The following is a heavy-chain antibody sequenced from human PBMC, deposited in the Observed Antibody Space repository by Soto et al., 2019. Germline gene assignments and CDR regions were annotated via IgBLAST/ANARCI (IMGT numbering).Heavy chain of an antibody. D-gene: IGHD3-10*01. CDR3: ARGGSAWLSDNWFDP. CDR2: IIPIFDTA. CDR1: GGTFSSYP. J-gene: IGHJ5*02. Sequence: QVQLVQSGAEVKKPGSSVKVSCKASGGTFSSYPISWVRQAPGQGLEWMGGIIPIFDTANYAQKFQGRVTITADESTSTAYMQLSSLRSEDTAVYYCARGGSAWLSDNWFDPWGQGTLVTVS. V-gene: IGHV1-69*12.